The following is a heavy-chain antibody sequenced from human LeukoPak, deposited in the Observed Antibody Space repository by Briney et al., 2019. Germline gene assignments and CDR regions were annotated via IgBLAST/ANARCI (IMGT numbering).Heavy chain of an antibody. V-gene: IGHV3-23*01. CDR1: GFTFSSYA. CDR3: AKKGLGGTSGSYDWYFDL. D-gene: IGHD1-26*01. CDR2: ISGSGGST. Sequence: GGSLRLSCAASGFTFSSYAMSWVRQAPGKGLEWVSAISGSGGSTYYADSVKGRFTISRDNSKNTLYLQMNSLRAEDTAVYYCAKKGLGGTSGSYDWYFDLWGRGTLVTVSS. J-gene: IGHJ2*01.